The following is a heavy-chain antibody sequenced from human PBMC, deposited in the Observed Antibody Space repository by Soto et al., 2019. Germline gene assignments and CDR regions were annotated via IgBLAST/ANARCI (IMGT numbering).Heavy chain of an antibody. CDR3: ATYGSGSYSGVFDY. CDR2: ISWNSGSI. Sequence: GGSLRLSCAASGFTFDDYAMHWVRQAPGKGLEWVSGISWNSGSIGYADSVKGRFTISGDNAKNSLYLQMNSLRAEDTALYYCATYGSGSYSGVFDYWGQGTLVTVSS. J-gene: IGHJ4*02. CDR1: GFTFDDYA. V-gene: IGHV3-9*01. D-gene: IGHD3-10*01.